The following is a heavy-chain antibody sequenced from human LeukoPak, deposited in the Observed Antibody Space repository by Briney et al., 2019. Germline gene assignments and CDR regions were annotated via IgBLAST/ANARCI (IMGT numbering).Heavy chain of an antibody. CDR1: GVSISSSNSY. D-gene: IGHD5-12*01. V-gene: IGHV4-39*07. Sequence: SETLSLTCTVSGVSISSSNSYWGGIRQPPGKGLEWIGSIYYSGSTYYNPSLKSRVTISVDTSKNQFSLKLSSVTAADTAVYYCARGSLRLPQTPWGQGTLVTVSS. J-gene: IGHJ5*02. CDR2: IYYSGST. CDR3: ARGSLRLPQTP.